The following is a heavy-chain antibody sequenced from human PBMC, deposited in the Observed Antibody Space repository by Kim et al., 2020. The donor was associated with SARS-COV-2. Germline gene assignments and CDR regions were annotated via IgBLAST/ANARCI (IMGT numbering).Heavy chain of an antibody. D-gene: IGHD2-2*02. V-gene: IGHV3-21*01. J-gene: IGHJ6*02. Sequence: GGSLRLSCAASGFTFSSYSMNWVRQAPGKGLEWVSSISSSSSYIYYADSVKGRFTISRDNAKNSLYLQMNSLRAEDTAVYYCARDIVVVPAAIPEFLRRYGMDVWGQGTTVTVSS. CDR3: ARDIVVVPAAIPEFLRRYGMDV. CDR2: ISSSSSYI. CDR1: GFTFSSYS.